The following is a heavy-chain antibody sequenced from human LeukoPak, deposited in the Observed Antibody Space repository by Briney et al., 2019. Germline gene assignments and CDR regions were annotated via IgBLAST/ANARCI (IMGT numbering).Heavy chain of an antibody. CDR3: ARRRVTPGFDY. Sequence: SETLSLTCTVSGGSISSSRYYWGWIRQPPGKGLEWIGSIYYSGSTYYNPSLKSRVTISVDTSKNQFSLKLSSVTAADTAVYYCARRRVTPGFDYWGQGTLVTVSS. V-gene: IGHV4-39*01. D-gene: IGHD4-23*01. J-gene: IGHJ4*02. CDR1: GGSISSSRYY. CDR2: IYYSGST.